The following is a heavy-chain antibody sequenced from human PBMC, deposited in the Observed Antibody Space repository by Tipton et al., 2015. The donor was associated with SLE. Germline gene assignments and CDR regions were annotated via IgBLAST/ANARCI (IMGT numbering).Heavy chain of an antibody. CDR3: ARGSDGEYVRYFDV. D-gene: IGHD4-17*01. V-gene: IGHV4-4*07. CDR2: IYSSGDR. J-gene: IGHJ2*01. CDR1: GVSISSPY. Sequence: TLSLTCNVSGVSISSPYWSWIRQSAGRGLEWIGRIYSSGDRDYNPSLRSRVTMSIDASQNRVSLRLKSVSAADTAVYYCARGSDGEYVRYFDVWGPGTLVTVSS.